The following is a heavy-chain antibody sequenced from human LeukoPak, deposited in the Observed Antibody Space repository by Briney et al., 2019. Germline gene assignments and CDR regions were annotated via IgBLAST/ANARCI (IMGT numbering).Heavy chain of an antibody. CDR1: GGSISSYY. CDR3: ARHRYSVVYYFDY. V-gene: IGHV4-59*08. J-gene: IGHJ4*02. Sequence: SETLSLTCTVSGGSISSYYWSWIRQPPGKGLEWIWYIHNSGSTNYNPSLKSRVTISVDTSKNQFSLRLSSVTAADTALYYCARHRYSVVYYFDYWGQGTLVTVSS. D-gene: IGHD6-13*01. CDR2: IHNSGST.